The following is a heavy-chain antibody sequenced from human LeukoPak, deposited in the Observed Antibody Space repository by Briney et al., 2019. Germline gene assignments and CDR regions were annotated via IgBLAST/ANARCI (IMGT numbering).Heavy chain of an antibody. CDR2: ICSGGST. Sequence: PGGSLRLSCAASGFTVSSNYMSWVRQDPGKGMEWVSVICSGGSTYYAVSVKGRFTISRDNSKNTLYLQMNSLRAEDTAVYYCARVFRYCSSTSCYPYYFDYWGQGTLVTVSS. D-gene: IGHD2-2*01. V-gene: IGHV3-53*01. CDR1: GFTVSSNY. J-gene: IGHJ4*02. CDR3: ARVFRYCSSTSCYPYYFDY.